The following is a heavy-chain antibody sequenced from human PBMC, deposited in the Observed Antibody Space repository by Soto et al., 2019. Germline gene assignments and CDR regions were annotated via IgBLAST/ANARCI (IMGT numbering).Heavy chain of an antibody. CDR1: GFTFGNAW. Sequence: GGSLRLSWAASGFTFGNAWVSWVRQAPGRGREWVGRIKSKTDGGTTDYAAPVKGRFTISRDDSKNTLYLQMNSLKTEDTAVYYCTTRRDCGGDCYFDAFDIWGQGTMVTVSS. CDR2: IKSKTDGGTT. J-gene: IGHJ3*02. D-gene: IGHD2-21*02. CDR3: TTRRDCGGDCYFDAFDI. V-gene: IGHV3-15*01.